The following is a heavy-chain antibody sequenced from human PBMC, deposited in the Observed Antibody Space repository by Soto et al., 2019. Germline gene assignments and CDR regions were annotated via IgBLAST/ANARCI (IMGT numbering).Heavy chain of an antibody. CDR2: IWYDGSNK. CDR1: GFTFSSYG. V-gene: IGHV3-33*01. D-gene: IGHD1-1*01. Sequence: QVQLVESGGGVVQPGRSLRLSCAASGFTFSSYGMHWVRQAPGKGLEWVAVIWYDGSNKYYADSVKGRFTISRDNSKNTLYLQMNILRAEDTAGYYCAGEAGTHAGVRYYGMGVWGQGTTIAVSS. J-gene: IGHJ6*02. CDR3: AGEAGTHAGVRYYGMGV.